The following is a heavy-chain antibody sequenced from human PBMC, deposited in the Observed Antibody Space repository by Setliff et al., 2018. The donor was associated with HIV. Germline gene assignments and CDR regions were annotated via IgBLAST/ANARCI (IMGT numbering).Heavy chain of an antibody. D-gene: IGHD5-18*01. CDR1: GASISSGSYY. CDR2: IDYSGSA. Sequence: SETLSLTCTVSGASISSGSYYWTWIRHHPGRGLEWIGYIDYSGSAFYNPSLKSRLTISRDTSKNQFSLRMKSVTAADTAVYYCAREGKTALVTKYFDYWGQGTLVTVSS. CDR3: AREGKTALVTKYFDY. V-gene: IGHV4-31*03. J-gene: IGHJ4*02.